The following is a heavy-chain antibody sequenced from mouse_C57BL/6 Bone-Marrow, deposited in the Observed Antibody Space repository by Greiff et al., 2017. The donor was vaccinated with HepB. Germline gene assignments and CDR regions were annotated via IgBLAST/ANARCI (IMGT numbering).Heavy chain of an antibody. J-gene: IGHJ3*01. CDR3: AISRARGWFAY. CDR1: GFSLTSYG. Sequence: VQLQQSGPGLVQPSQSLSITCTVSGFSLTSYGVHWVRQSPGKGLEWLGVIWSGGSTDYKAAFISRLSISKDNSKSQVFCKMNSLQADDTAIYYWAISRARGWFAYWGQGTLVTVSA. D-gene: IGHD3-3*01. V-gene: IGHV2-2*01. CDR2: IWSGGST.